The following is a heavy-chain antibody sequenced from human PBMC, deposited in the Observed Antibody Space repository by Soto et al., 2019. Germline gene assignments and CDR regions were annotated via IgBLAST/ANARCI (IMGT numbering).Heavy chain of an antibody. CDR3: ARGYYYDSSGGTRGYYYYYGMDV. J-gene: IGHJ6*02. D-gene: IGHD3-22*01. V-gene: IGHV5-51*01. Sequence: ESLKISCRGSGYSFSNYWIGWVRQMPGKGLEWMGIIYPGDSDTKYSPSFQGQVTISVDKSITTAYLQWSSLKASDTAMYYCARGYYYDSSGGTRGYYYYYGMDVWGQGTTVTVSS. CDR2: IYPGDSDT. CDR1: GYSFSNYW.